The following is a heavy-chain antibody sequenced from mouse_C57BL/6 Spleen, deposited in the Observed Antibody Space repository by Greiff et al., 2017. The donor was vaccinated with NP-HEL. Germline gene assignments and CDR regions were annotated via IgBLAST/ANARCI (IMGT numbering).Heavy chain of an antibody. J-gene: IGHJ1*03. CDR1: GFTFSDYG. CDR2: ISSGSSTI. V-gene: IGHV5-17*01. CDR3: ARRGYYYGSSYFRDWYFDV. D-gene: IGHD1-1*01. Sequence: EVKLMESGGGLVKPGGSLKLSCAASGFTFSDYGMHWVRQAPEKGLEWVAYISSGSSTIYYADTVKGRFTISRDNAKNTLFLQMTSLRSEDTAMYYCARRGYYYGSSYFRDWYFDVWGTGTTVTVSS.